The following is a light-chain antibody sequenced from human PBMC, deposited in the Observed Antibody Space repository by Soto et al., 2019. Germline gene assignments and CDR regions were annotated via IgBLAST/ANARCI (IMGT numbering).Light chain of an antibody. CDR1: QSVSNNY. V-gene: IGKV3-20*01. Sequence: EIVLTQSPGTRSLSPGERATLSCRASQSVSNNYLAWYQQKPGQDPRLLSYGASNRATGIPDRFSGRGSGTDFTLTISRLEPEELAVYYSQQYGRSGTFGQGTRWIS. CDR3: QQYGRSGT. J-gene: IGKJ1*01. CDR2: GAS.